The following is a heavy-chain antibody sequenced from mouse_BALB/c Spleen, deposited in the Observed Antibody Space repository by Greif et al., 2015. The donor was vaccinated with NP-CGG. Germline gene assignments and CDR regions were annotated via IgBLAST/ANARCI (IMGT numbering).Heavy chain of an antibody. CDR3: ARISLFYGWDAMDY. CDR2: INPYNGDT. Sequence: VQLQQSGPELVKPGASVKISCKASGYSLTGYFMNWVMQSHGKSLEWMGRINPYNGDTFYNQKFKGKATLTVDKSSSTAHMELRSLASEDSAVYYCARISLFYGWDAMDYCGQGTSVTVSS. J-gene: IGHJ4*01. D-gene: IGHD1-2*01. V-gene: IGHV1-20*02. CDR1: GYSLTGYF.